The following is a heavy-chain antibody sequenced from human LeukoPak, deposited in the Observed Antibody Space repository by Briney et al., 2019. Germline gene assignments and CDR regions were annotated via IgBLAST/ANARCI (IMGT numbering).Heavy chain of an antibody. CDR1: GFTFSSYA. J-gene: IGHJ4*02. D-gene: IGHD1-26*01. CDR2: ISGSGGST. Sequence: PGGSLRLSCAASGFTFSSYAMSWVRQAPGKGLEWVSAISGSGGSTYYADSVKGRFTISRDNSKNTLYLQMNSLSAEDTAVYYCAKDIYSGSYYEAYWGQGTLVTVSS. CDR3: AKDIYSGSYYEAY. V-gene: IGHV3-23*01.